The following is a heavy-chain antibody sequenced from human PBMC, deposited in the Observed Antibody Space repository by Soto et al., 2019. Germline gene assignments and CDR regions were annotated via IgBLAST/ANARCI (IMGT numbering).Heavy chain of an antibody. J-gene: IGHJ5*02. CDR3: AKGYSSGLPGDP. CDR1: GFTFSSHG. V-gene: IGHV3-30*18. D-gene: IGHD6-19*01. CDR2: ISYDGSNK. Sequence: QVQLVESGGGVVQPGRSLRLSCAASGFTFSSHGMHWVRQAPGKGLEWVAVISYDGSNKYYADSVKGRFPISRDNSKNTLYLQMNSLRVEDTAVYYCAKGYSSGLPGDPWGQGTLVTVSS.